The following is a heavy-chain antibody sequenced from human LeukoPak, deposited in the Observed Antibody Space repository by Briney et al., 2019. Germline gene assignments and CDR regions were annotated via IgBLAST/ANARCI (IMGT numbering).Heavy chain of an antibody. CDR1: GYTFTSYG. CDR3: ARSYYYDSSGYYYSSHYYYYMDV. CDR2: ISAYNGNT. V-gene: IGHV1-18*01. Sequence: ASVKVSCKASGYTFTSYGISWVRQAPGQGLEWMGWISAYNGNTNYAQKLQGRVTMTTDTSTSTAYMELRSLRSDDTAVYYCARSYYYDSSGYYYSSHYYYYMDVWGKGTTVTVSS. J-gene: IGHJ6*03. D-gene: IGHD3-22*01.